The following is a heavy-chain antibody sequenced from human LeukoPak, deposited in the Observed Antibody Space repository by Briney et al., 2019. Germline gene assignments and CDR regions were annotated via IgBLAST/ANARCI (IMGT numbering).Heavy chain of an antibody. V-gene: IGHV3-66*01. CDR1: GFTVSGNF. CDR2: IYSGGST. Sequence: GGSLRLSCEASGFTVSGNFMGWVRQTPEKGLEWVSLIYSGGSTYYADSVKGRFTISRDNSKNTLHLQMNSLRAEDTAVYYCARDTDYYGSGRHGYFDHWGQGTLVTVSS. D-gene: IGHD3-10*01. CDR3: ARDTDYYGSGRHGYFDH. J-gene: IGHJ1*01.